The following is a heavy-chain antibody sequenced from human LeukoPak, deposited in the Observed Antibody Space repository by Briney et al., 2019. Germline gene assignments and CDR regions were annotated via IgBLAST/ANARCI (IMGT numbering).Heavy chain of an antibody. D-gene: IGHD6-19*01. V-gene: IGHV4-30-2*01. Sequence: SQTLSLTCTVSGGSISSGGYSWSWIRQPPGKGLEWIGYIYHSGSTYYNPSLKSRVTISVDRSKSQFSLKLSSVTAADTAVYYCATLRGSSGWFDYWGQGTLVTVSS. J-gene: IGHJ5*01. CDR2: IYHSGST. CDR1: GGSISSGGYS. CDR3: ATLRGSSGWFDY.